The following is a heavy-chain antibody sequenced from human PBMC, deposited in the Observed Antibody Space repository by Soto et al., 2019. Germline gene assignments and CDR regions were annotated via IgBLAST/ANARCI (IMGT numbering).Heavy chain of an antibody. D-gene: IGHD3-10*01. CDR2: VYYSGST. J-gene: IGHJ6*03. Sequence: WIRQPPGKGPEWIGSVYYSGSTYYNPSLKSRVTISVDTSRDQFSLRLSSVTAADTAVYYCARRAGYYYGSGSPYYFYYYMDVWGKGTTVTVSS. CDR3: ARRAGYYYGSGSPYYFYYYMDV. V-gene: IGHV4-39*01.